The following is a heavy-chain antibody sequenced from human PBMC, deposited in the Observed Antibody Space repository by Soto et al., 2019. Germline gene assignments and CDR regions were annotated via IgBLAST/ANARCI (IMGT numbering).Heavy chain of an antibody. CDR2: VDPNGGGS. CDR1: GYSFTDYK. V-gene: IGHV1-2*04. D-gene: IGHD4-17*01. Sequence: ASVKVSCKTSGYSFTDYKLHWVRQAPGQGLEWMGWVDPNGGGSNSAQKFQGSVTMTWDTFITTAYLDLTRLTTNVTATYFCATWVDYGDFEGFDFWGQGTLVTVSS. CDR3: ATWVDYGDFEGFDF. J-gene: IGHJ4*02.